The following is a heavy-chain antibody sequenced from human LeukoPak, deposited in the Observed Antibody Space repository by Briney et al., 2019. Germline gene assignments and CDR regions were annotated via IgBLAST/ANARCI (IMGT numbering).Heavy chain of an antibody. V-gene: IGHV4-34*01. D-gene: IGHD3-22*01. Sequence: SETLSLTCAVYGGSFSGYYWSWIRQPPGKGLEWIGEINHSGSTNYNPSLKSRVTISVDTSKNQFSLKLSSVTAADTAVYYCARDNTNSSGYLQHWGQGTQVTVSS. CDR3: ARDNTNSSGYLQH. J-gene: IGHJ1*01. CDR2: INHSGST. CDR1: GGSFSGYY.